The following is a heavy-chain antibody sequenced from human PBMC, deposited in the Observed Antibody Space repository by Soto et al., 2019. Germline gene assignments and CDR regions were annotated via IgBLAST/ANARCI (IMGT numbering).Heavy chain of an antibody. Sequence: ASVKVSCKASGYTFPNYGITWVRQAPGQGLEWMGWISAYKTNIKYAQKFQGRVTLTTDTSTSTAYMELRSLRSDDTAIYYCARDLDGSGAYYTDFWGQGTLVTVSS. D-gene: IGHD3-10*01. CDR3: ARDLDGSGAYYTDF. CDR1: GYTFPNYG. CDR2: ISAYKTNI. V-gene: IGHV1-18*01. J-gene: IGHJ4*02.